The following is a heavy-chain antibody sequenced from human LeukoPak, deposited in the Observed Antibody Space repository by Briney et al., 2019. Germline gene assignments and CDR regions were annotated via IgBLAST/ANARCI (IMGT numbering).Heavy chain of an antibody. CDR1: GYTLTELS. CDR3: ARVDRRGYCSGGSCSNWFDP. CDR2: FDPEDGET. D-gene: IGHD2-15*01. Sequence: ASVKVSCKVSGYTLTELSMHWVRQAPGKGLEWMGGFDPEDGETIYAQKFQGRVTMTTDTSTSTAYMELRSLRSDDTAVYYCARVDRRGYCSGGSCSNWFDPWGQGTLVTVSS. V-gene: IGHV1-24*01. J-gene: IGHJ5*02.